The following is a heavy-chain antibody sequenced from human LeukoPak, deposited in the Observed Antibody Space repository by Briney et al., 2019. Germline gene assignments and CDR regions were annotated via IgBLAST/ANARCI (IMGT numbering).Heavy chain of an antibody. CDR2: ISSSSSYI. J-gene: IGHJ5*02. CDR1: GFTFSSYS. CDR3: ARRRIAAAVVDP. V-gene: IGHV3-21*01. D-gene: IGHD6-13*01. Sequence: GSLRPSCAASGFTFSSYSMNWVRQAPGKGLEWVSSISSSSSYIYYADSVKGRFTISRDNAKNSPYLQMNSLRAEDTAVYYCARRRIAAAVVDPWGQGTLVTVSS.